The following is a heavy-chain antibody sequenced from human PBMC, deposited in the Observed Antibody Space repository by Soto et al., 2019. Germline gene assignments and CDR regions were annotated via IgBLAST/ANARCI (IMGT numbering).Heavy chain of an antibody. Sequence: EVQLEESGGDLVQPGGSLRLSCAASGFTFSSYWMHWVRQAPGKGLVWVSRINTDGGTTTYAESVKGRFTISRDNARNPVYLQMNSLRPEDTALYYCVRVGSGSYSWRDPWGQGTLVTVSS. D-gene: IGHD1-26*01. CDR1: GFTFSSYW. CDR3: VRVGSGSYSWRDP. J-gene: IGHJ5*02. V-gene: IGHV3-74*01. CDR2: INTDGGTT.